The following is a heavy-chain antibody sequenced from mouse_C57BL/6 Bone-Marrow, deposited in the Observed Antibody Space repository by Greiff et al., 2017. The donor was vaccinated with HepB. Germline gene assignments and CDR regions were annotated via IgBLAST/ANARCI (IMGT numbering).Heavy chain of an antibody. CDR2: IDPENGDT. CDR1: GFNIKDDY. Sequence: EVQLVESGAELVRPGASVKLSCTASGFNIKDDYMHWVKQGPEQGLEWIGWIDPENGDTEYASKFQGKATITADTSSNTAYLQLSSLTSEDTAVYYCTTLGAYAMDYWGQGTSVTVSS. V-gene: IGHV14-4*01. CDR3: TTLGAYAMDY. J-gene: IGHJ4*01.